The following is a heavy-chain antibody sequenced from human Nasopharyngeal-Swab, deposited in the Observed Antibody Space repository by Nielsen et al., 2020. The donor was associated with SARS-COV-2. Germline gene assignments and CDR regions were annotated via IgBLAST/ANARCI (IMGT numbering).Heavy chain of an antibody. Sequence: SVKVSCKASEGTFSSYAISWVRQAPGQGLEWMGGIIPIFGTANYAQKFQGRVTITADESTSTAYMELSSLRSEDTAVYYCAREGYYGSGSYAPFDYWGQGTLVTVSS. J-gene: IGHJ4*02. CDR1: EGTFSSYA. V-gene: IGHV1-69*13. CDR2: IIPIFGTA. D-gene: IGHD3-10*01. CDR3: AREGYYGSGSYAPFDY.